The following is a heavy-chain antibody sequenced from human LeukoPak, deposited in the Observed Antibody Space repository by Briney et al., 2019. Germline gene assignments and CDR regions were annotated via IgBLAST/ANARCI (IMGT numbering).Heavy chain of an antibody. D-gene: IGHD3-22*01. CDR2: IYYSGRT. Sequence: KPSETLSLTCSVSGDSVSRGDSYWDWIRQPPGKGLEWIGTIYYSGRTYYSPSLKSRVTMSVDPSNNQFSLNLRSVTAADTALYYCARRRYYDGSGYLEWGQGTLLSVSS. CDR1: GDSVSRGDSY. V-gene: IGHV4-39*01. CDR3: ARRRYYDGSGYLE. J-gene: IGHJ1*01.